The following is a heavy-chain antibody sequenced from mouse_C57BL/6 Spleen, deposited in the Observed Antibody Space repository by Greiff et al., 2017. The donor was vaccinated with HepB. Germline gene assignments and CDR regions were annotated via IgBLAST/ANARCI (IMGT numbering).Heavy chain of an antibody. CDR1: GYTFTDYY. D-gene: IGHD1-1*02. J-gene: IGHJ3*01. CDR2: IFPGSGST. CDR3: AAHYAQRTWFAY. Sequence: VQRVESGPELVKPGASVKISCKASGYTFTDYYINWVKQRPGQGLEWIGWIFPGSGSTYYNEKFKGKATLTVDKSSSTAYMLLSSLTSEDSAVYFCAAHYAQRTWFAYWGQGTLVTVSA. V-gene: IGHV1-75*01.